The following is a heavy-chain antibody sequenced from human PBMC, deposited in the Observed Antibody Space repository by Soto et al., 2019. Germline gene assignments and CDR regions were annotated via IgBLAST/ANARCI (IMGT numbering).Heavy chain of an antibody. Sequence: GASVKVSCKASGYTFTSYVIRWVRQAPGQGLEWMGWISAYNGNTNYAQKLQGRVTMTTDTSTSTAYMELRSLRSDDTAVYYCAADCSGGSCYSGRSFIWGQGTMVTVSS. D-gene: IGHD2-15*01. V-gene: IGHV1-18*01. CDR2: ISAYNGNT. J-gene: IGHJ3*02. CDR1: GYTFTSYV. CDR3: AADCSGGSCYSGRSFI.